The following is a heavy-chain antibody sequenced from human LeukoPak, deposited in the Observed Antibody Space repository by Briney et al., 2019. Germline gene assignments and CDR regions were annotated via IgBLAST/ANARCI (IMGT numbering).Heavy chain of an antibody. CDR1: GFTFSSYA. CDR3: ANGPAVGRVVILWLAP. Sequence: GGSLRLSCAASGFTFSSYAMSWVRQAPGKGLEWVSAISGSGGSTYYADSVKGRFTISRDNSKNTLYLQMNSLRAEDTAVYYYANGPAVGRVVILWLAPRGQGTPVTAAS. V-gene: IGHV3-23*01. J-gene: IGHJ5*02. D-gene: IGHD3-22*01. CDR2: ISGSGGST.